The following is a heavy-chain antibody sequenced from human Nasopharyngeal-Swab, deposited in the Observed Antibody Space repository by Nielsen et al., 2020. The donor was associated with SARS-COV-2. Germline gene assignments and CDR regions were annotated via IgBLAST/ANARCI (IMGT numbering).Heavy chain of an antibody. CDR3: ARESGGDSGWFDP. J-gene: IGHJ5*02. D-gene: IGHD5-12*01. CDR1: GGSISSYY. Sequence: SETLSLTCTVSGGSISSYYWSWIRQPPGKGLEWIGYIYYSGSTNYNPSLKSRVTISVDTSKNQFPLKLSSVTAADTAVYYCARESGGDSGWFDPWGQGTLVTVSS. V-gene: IGHV4-59*01. CDR2: IYYSGST.